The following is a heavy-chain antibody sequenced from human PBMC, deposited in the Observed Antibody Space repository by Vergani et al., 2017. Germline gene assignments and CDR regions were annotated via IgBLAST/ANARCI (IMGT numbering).Heavy chain of an antibody. CDR1: GFTFSDYY. D-gene: IGHD2-21*02. CDR2: ISSSGSTI. J-gene: IGHJ6*02. V-gene: IGHV3-11*01. Sequence: QVQLVESGGGLVKPGGSLRLSCAASGFTFSDYYMSWIRQAPGKGLEWVSYISSSGSTIYYADSVKGRFTISRDNAKNSLYLQMNSLRAEGTAVYYCARDIVVVTFDYYYGMDVWGQGTTVTVSS. CDR3: ARDIVVVTFDYYYGMDV.